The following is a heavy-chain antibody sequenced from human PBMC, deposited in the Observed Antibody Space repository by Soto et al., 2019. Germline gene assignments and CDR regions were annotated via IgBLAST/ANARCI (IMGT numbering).Heavy chain of an antibody. D-gene: IGHD2-2*01. CDR1: GGTFSSYT. CDR2: IIPILGIA. Sequence: SVKVSCKASGGTFSSYTISWVRQAPGQGLEWMGRIIPILGIANYAQKFQGRVTITADKSTSTAYMELSSLRSEDTAVYYCARDALRYCSSTSCPHDYYYYYMDVWG. J-gene: IGHJ6*03. CDR3: ARDALRYCSSTSCPHDYYYYYMDV. V-gene: IGHV1-69*04.